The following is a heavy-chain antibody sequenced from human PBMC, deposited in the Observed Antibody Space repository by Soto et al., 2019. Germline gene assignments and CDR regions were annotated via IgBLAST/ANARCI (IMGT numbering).Heavy chain of an antibody. J-gene: IGHJ4*02. D-gene: IGHD5-18*01. CDR3: ASNAIQLWFFDY. Sequence: GGSLRLSCAASGFTFSDCYMSWIRQAPGKGLEWVSYISSSGSTIYYADSVKGRFTISRDNAKNSLYLQMNSLRAEDTAVYYCASNAIQLWFFDYWGQGTLVTASS. CDR2: ISSSGSTI. V-gene: IGHV3-11*01. CDR1: GFTFSDCY.